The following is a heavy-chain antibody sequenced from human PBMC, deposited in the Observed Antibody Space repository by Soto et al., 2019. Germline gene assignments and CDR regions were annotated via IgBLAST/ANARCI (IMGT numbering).Heavy chain of an antibody. CDR3: ARAESVGHPVVPDY. Sequence: SVKVSCKASGFTFTSSAVQWVRQARGQRLEWIGWIVVGSGNTNYAQKFQERVTITRDMSTSTAYMELSSLSAADTAVYYCARAESVGHPVVPDYWGQGTLVTVSS. J-gene: IGHJ4*02. V-gene: IGHV1-58*01. D-gene: IGHD2-21*01. CDR2: IVVGSGNT. CDR1: GFTFTSSA.